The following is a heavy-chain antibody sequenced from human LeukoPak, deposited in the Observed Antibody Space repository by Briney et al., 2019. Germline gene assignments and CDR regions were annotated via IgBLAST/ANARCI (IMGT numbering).Heavy chain of an antibody. CDR2: ISAYNGNT. CDR1: GYTFTSYG. CDR3: ARSLPNSSWEPASYYYYGMDV. J-gene: IGHJ6*02. D-gene: IGHD6-13*01. Sequence: ASVKVSCKASGYTFTSYGISWVRQAPGQGLEWMGWISAYNGNTNYAQKLQGRVTMTTDTSTSTAYMELSSLRSEDTAVYYCARSLPNSSWEPASYYYYGMDVWGQGTTVTVSS. V-gene: IGHV1-18*01.